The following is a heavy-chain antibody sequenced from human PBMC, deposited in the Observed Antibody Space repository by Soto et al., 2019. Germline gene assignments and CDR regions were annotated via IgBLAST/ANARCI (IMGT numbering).Heavy chain of an antibody. CDR1: GFIFSDHD. Sequence: EVRLVESGGGVVQPGGSLRLSCAASGFIFSDHDMHWVRQAPGEGLEWVARIRNKANSYSTEYAVSVRGRFTFSRYDSTDSLYRQLHSLIVEETALYVLASGGTYSGRDWFDCWGHGTGVPVSS. D-gene: IGHD2-15*01. V-gene: IGHV3-72*01. CDR2: IRNKANSYST. J-gene: IGHJ5*01. CDR3: ASGGTYSGRDWFDC.